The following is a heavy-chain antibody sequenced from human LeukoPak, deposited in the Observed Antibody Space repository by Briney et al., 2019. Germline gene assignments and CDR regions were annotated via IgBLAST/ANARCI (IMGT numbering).Heavy chain of an antibody. V-gene: IGHV3-7*01. D-gene: IGHD3-16*01. CDR1: GFTFRNYW. CDR3: ARLGGETTRFDL. CDR2: IKQDGILK. Sequence: GGSLRLSCAASGFTFRNYWMSWVRQAPGRGLDWVATIKQDGILKHYEDSVKGRFTISRDNAANSLYLHMDSLRVDDTAVYYCARLGGETTRFDLWGQGALVTASS. J-gene: IGHJ5*02.